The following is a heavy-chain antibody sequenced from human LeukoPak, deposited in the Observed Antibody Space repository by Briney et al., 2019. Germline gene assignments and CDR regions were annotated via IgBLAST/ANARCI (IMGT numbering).Heavy chain of an antibody. CDR2: IYYSVNT. V-gene: IGHV4-59*01. CDR1: GASISSYY. Sequence: SETLSLTCTVSGASISSYYWSCIRQPPGKGLGWIGYIYYSVNTNYNPSLKSRVTISVDTSKNQFSLKLSSVTAADAAVYYCARKGSNFDYWGQGTLVTVSS. J-gene: IGHJ4*02. CDR3: ARKGSNFDY. D-gene: IGHD1-26*01.